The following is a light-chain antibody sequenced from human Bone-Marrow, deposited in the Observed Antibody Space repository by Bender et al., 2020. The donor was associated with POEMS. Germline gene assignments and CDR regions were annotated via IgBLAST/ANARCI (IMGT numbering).Light chain of an antibody. V-gene: IGLV2-11*01. CDR3: QSYDNSLGGWV. CDR1: SSDVGGYQY. J-gene: IGLJ3*02. Sequence: QSALTQPRSVSGSPGQSVTISCTGTSSDVGGYQYVSWYQQYPGKAPKLMSYDVSSRPSGVSHRFSGSKSGNTASLTISWLQAEDEGDYYCQSYDNSLGGWVFGGGTKLTVL. CDR2: DVS.